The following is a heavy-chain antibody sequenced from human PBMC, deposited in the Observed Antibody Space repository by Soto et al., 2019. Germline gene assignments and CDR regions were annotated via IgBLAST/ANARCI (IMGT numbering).Heavy chain of an antibody. V-gene: IGHV4-30-2*01. D-gene: IGHD6-19*01. CDR1: GDSISRGGYS. Sequence: SDTLSLTCTVSGDSISRGGYSWTWIRQPPGKAPEWIGNIYDSGSTSYNPSLKSRVTMSVDRSTNQFSLKLTSVTAADTAVYFCARGSSSYYDYGMDVWGQGTTVTVSS. CDR2: IYDSGST. J-gene: IGHJ6*02. CDR3: ARGSSSYYDYGMDV.